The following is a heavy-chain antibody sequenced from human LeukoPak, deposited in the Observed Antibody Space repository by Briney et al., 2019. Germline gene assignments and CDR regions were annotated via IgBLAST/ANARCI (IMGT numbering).Heavy chain of an antibody. CDR3: ARVVDYEEYYYYMDV. J-gene: IGHJ6*03. D-gene: IGHD4-17*01. Sequence: ASVKVSCKASGGTFSSYAISWARQAPGQGLEWMGGIIPIFGTANYAQKFQGRVTITADESTSTAYMELSSLRSEDTAVYYCARVVDYEEYYYYMDVWGKGTTVTVSS. CDR2: IIPIFGTA. CDR1: GGTFSSYA. V-gene: IGHV1-69*01.